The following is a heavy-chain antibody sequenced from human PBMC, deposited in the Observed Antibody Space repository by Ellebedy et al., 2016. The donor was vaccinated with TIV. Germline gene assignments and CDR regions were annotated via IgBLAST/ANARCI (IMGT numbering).Heavy chain of an antibody. Sequence: GESLKISCATSGFIFSSYSMNWVRQAPGKGLEWVSYIHKSGSPIYYSDSVKGRFTISSDTAKNSLSLQMNRLREEDTAVYYCARDEGTAGGMDVWGQGTTVTVSS. J-gene: IGHJ6*02. V-gene: IGHV3-48*02. CDR1: GFIFSSYS. D-gene: IGHD6-13*01. CDR2: IHKSGSPI. CDR3: ARDEGTAGGMDV.